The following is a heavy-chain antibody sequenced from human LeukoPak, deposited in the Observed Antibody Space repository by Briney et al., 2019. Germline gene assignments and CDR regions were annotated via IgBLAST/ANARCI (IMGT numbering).Heavy chain of an antibody. V-gene: IGHV1-46*01. Sequence: ASVKVSCKASGYTFTSCYMHWVRQAPGQGLVWMGIINPSGGSTSYAQKFQGRVTMTRETSTSTVYMELSSLRSEDTAVYYCARDQTPTYYYDSRSLDYWGQGTLVTVSS. CDR3: ARDQTPTYYYDSRSLDY. J-gene: IGHJ4*02. D-gene: IGHD3-22*01. CDR2: INPSGGST. CDR1: GYTFTSCY.